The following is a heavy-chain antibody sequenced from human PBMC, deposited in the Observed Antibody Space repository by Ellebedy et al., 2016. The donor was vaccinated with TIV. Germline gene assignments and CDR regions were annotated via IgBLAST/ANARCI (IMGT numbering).Heavy chain of an antibody. J-gene: IGHJ4*02. CDR2: ISNTGSRT. Sequence: GESLKISCAASGFTFSSYAMSWVRQAPGKGLEWVSTISNTGSRTYYAASVEGRFIISRDNSKQTLYLQMNSLRAEDTAVYYCARDTTVVRGVITYYFDYWGQGTLVTVSS. CDR1: GFTFSSYA. V-gene: IGHV3-23*01. D-gene: IGHD3-10*01. CDR3: ARDTTVVRGVITYYFDY.